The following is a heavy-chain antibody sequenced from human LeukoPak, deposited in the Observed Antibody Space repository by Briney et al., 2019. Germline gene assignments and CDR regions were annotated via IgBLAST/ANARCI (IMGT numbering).Heavy chain of an antibody. V-gene: IGHV4-59*11. CDR1: GGSMGYHY. D-gene: IGHD6-6*01. CDR2: IHYSGST. CDR3: ARDRLYYFDH. J-gene: IGHJ4*02. Sequence: SETLSLTCTVSGGSMGYHYWSWIRQPPGKGREWIGYIHYSGSTNYNSSLKSRVSISVDTSKNQFSLKLSSVTAADTAVYYCARDRLYYFDHWGQGTLVTVSS.